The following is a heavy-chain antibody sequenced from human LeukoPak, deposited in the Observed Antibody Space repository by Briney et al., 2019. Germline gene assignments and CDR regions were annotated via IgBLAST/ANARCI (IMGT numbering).Heavy chain of an antibody. J-gene: IGHJ6*03. CDR2: IYYSGST. D-gene: IGHD4-23*01. CDR1: GGSISSGGYY. V-gene: IGHV4-31*03. Sequence: SETLSLTCTVSGGSISSGGYYWSWIRQHPGKGLEWIGYIYYSGSTYYNPSLKSRVTISVDTSKNQFSLKLSSVTAADTAVYYCARGLGNSYYYYYYYMDVWGKGTTVTVSS. CDR3: ARGLGNSYYYYYYYMDV.